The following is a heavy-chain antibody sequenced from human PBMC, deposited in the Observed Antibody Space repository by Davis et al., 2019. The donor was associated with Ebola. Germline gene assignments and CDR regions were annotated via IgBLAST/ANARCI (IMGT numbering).Heavy chain of an antibody. Sequence: PSETLSLTCTVSGGSIINYYWSWIRQPPGKGLELIGHIYYSGSTYYNPSLKSRVTISVDTSKNQFSLKLSSVTAADTAVYYCARVLGVTFLRGVRGWFDPWGQGTLVTVSS. V-gene: IGHV4-59*01. CDR2: IYYSGST. D-gene: IGHD3-10*01. CDR3: ARVLGVTFLRGVRGWFDP. J-gene: IGHJ5*02. CDR1: GGSIINYY.